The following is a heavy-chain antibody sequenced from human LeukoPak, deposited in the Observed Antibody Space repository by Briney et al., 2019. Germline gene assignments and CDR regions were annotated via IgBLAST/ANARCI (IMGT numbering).Heavy chain of an antibody. CDR2: LYSGGTT. CDR1: GFTVSSNY. J-gene: IGHJ4*02. D-gene: IGHD5-24*01. V-gene: IGHV3-66*02. Sequence: EGSLRLSCAASGFTVSSNYMNWVRQAPGKGLEWVSVLYSGGTTYYADAVKGRFTISRDNSKNTLYLQMNSLRAEDTAVYYCARDVEMDYWGQGTLVTVSS. CDR3: ARDVEMDY.